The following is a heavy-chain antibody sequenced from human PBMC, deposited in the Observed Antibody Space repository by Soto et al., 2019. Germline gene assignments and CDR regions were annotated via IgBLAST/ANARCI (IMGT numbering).Heavy chain of an antibody. D-gene: IGHD3-10*01. CDR1: GGSISSYY. J-gene: IGHJ6*02. CDR3: ARQGFGPLHGLVDV. V-gene: IGHV4-59*08. Sequence: SETLSLTCTVSGGSISSYYWGWIRQPPGKRMEWIGYVHHSWGSSYNPSLQSRVAISLDTSKSQFSLKVTSVTATDTAVYYCARQGFGPLHGLVDVWGQGTTVTVSS. CDR2: VHHSWGS.